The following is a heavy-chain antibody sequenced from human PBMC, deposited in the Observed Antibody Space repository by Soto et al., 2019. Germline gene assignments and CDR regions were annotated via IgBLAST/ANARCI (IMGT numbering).Heavy chain of an antibody. J-gene: IGHJ6*02. CDR2: IRAYNGYT. V-gene: IGHV1-18*01. D-gene: IGHD3-3*01. Sequence: QVQLVQSGAEVKKPGASVKVSCKASGYTFTTFGISWVRQAPGQGLEWMGWIRAYNGYTNYAQKLQGRVTMTTDTSTSTAYMELRSLRSDDTAVYYCARDPTIFGVVQNYGMDVWGQGTTVTVSS. CDR3: ARDPTIFGVVQNYGMDV. CDR1: GYTFTTFG.